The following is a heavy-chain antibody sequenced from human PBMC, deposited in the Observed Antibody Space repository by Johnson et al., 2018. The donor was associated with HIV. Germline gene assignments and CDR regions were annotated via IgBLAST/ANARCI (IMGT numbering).Heavy chain of an antibody. D-gene: IGHD6-6*01. J-gene: IGHJ3*02. CDR2: ISSSGNTI. Sequence: VQLVESGGGLVKPGGSLRLPCAASGFTFSDYYMSWIRQAPGKGLEWVSYISSSGNTIYYADSVKGRFTISRDNSKNTLYLQMNSLRAEDTAVYYCARGGGYSIAAPSDAFDIWGQGTMVTVSS. CDR1: GFTFSDYY. CDR3: ARGGGYSIAAPSDAFDI. V-gene: IGHV3-11*04.